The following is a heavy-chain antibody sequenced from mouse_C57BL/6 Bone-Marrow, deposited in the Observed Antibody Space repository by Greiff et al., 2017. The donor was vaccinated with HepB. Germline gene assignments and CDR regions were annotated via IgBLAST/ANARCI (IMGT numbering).Heavy chain of an antibody. Sequence: EVQLQESGPGLVKPSQSLSLTCSVTGYSITSGYYWNWIRQFPGNKLEWMGYISYDGSNNYNPSLKNRISITRDTSKNQFFLKLNSVTTEDTATYYCARDGFTTVVGYPFYWGQGTLVTVSA. V-gene: IGHV3-6*01. J-gene: IGHJ3*01. CDR2: ISYDGSN. CDR3: ARDGFTTVVGYPFY. D-gene: IGHD1-1*01. CDR1: GYSITSGYY.